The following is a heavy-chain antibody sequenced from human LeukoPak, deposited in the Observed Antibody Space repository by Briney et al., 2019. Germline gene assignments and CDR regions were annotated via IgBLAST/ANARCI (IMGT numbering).Heavy chain of an antibody. Sequence: GGSLRLSCAASGFTFGSFAMTWVRQAPGKGLEWVSITSGGGDTTYYADSVRGRFTISRDNSKSTLYLEMNSLRAEDTALYYCARETTGFDCWGQGTPVTVSS. CDR3: ARETTGFDC. V-gene: IGHV3-23*01. CDR1: GFTFGSFA. CDR2: TSGGGDTT. J-gene: IGHJ4*02. D-gene: IGHD1-1*01.